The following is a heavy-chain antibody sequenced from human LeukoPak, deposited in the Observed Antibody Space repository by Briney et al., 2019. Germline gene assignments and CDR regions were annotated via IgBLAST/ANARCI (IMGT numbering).Heavy chain of an antibody. Sequence: PGWSLRLSCAASGFTFSRFGMNWVRQAPGKGLEWISYISNSSSAMHYADSVKGRFTISRDNAKNSLYLQMSSRRDEDTAVYYCAQKGGTDHWGQGTLVTVSS. D-gene: IGHD2-15*01. V-gene: IGHV3-48*02. CDR2: ISNSSSAM. CDR1: GFTFSRFG. J-gene: IGHJ4*02. CDR3: AQKGGTDH.